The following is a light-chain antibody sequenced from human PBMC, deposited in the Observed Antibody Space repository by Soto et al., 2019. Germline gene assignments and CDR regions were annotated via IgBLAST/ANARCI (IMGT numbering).Light chain of an antibody. J-gene: IGKJ5*01. CDR3: QQYFKLPPS. Sequence: EIEVTQSPGTLSVSPGETATLSCRASQSVSTNFAWYQQKPGQAPRLLISSASTRATGIPARFSGSGSGTEFTLTISSLESEDFGSYYCQQYFKLPPSFGQGTRLEIK. V-gene: IGKV3-15*01. CDR1: QSVSTN. CDR2: SAS.